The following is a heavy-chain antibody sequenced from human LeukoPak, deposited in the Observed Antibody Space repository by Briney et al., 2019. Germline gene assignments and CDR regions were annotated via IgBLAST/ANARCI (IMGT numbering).Heavy chain of an antibody. CDR1: GGSFSGHH. CDR3: ARSVESSSWARRDFDY. J-gene: IGHJ4*02. V-gene: IGHV4-34*01. CDR2: INHSGST. D-gene: IGHD6-13*01. Sequence: PSETLSLTCAVYGGSFSGHHWSWIRQPPGKGLEGIGEINHSGSTNYNSSLKSRVTMSVDTSKNQFSLKLSSVTAADTAVYYCARSVESSSWARRDFDYWGQGTLVTVSS.